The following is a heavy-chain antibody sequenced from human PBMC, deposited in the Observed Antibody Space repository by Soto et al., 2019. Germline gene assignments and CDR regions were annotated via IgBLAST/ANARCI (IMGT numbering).Heavy chain of an antibody. CDR3: ARTGGYSHTDY. D-gene: IGHD3-22*01. V-gene: IGHV3-23*01. CDR1: GFTFSGYA. J-gene: IGHJ4*02. Sequence: PGGSLRPSCAPSGFTFSGYAMSWVRQAPGKGLEWVSSISGSGGTTYYADSVKGRFTISRDNAKNSLYLQMNSLRAEDTAVYYCARTGGYSHTDYSGQGTLVTVST. CDR2: ISGSGGTT.